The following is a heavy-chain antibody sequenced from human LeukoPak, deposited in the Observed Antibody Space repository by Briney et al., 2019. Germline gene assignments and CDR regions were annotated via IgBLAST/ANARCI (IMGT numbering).Heavy chain of an antibody. J-gene: IGHJ4*02. CDR2: MNPNSGNT. Sequence: GASVKVSCKASGYTFTSYDINWVRQAPGQGLEWMGWMNPNSGNTGYAQKFQGRVTMTRNTSISTAYMELSSLRSEDTAVYYCARRPRYCSSTSCSAGWDYWGQGTLVTVSS. V-gene: IGHV1-8*01. CDR3: ARRPRYCSSTSCSAGWDY. CDR1: GYTFTSYD. D-gene: IGHD2-2*01.